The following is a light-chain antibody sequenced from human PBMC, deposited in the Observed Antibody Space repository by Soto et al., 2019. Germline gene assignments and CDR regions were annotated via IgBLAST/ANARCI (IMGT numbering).Light chain of an antibody. J-gene: IGKJ3*01. CDR1: QGITTG. CDR2: AAS. V-gene: IGKV1-17*01. Sequence: DIQMTQSPSSLSASVGDRVTITCRASQGITTGLGWYQQKPGKAPKRLIYAASSLQSGVPSRFSGSGSGTTVILTISSRQTEDDGTYYCLQHNTYPFTFGPGTKVDIK. CDR3: LQHNTYPFT.